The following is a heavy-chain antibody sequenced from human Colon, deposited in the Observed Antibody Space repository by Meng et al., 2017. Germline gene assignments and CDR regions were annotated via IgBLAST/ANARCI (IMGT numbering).Heavy chain of an antibody. D-gene: IGHD2-8*02. CDR3: ANVLSRIKKYWYGMDV. V-gene: IGHV3-23*01. CDR2: ISDTTGDT. Sequence: GGSLRLSCAVSGFTFSSYDMKWVRQALGKGLEWVSSISDTTGDTYYADSVKGRLTISRDNSTNTMYLQMHSLIAKDTAVYYCANVLSRIKKYWYGMDVWGQGTTVTVSS. CDR1: GFTFSSYD. J-gene: IGHJ6*02.